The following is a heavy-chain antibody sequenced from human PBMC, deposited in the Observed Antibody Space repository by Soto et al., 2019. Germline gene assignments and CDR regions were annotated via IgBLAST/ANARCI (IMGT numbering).Heavy chain of an antibody. CDR2: ISGSGGST. Sequence: GSLRLSCAASGFTFSSYAMSWVRQAPGKGLEWVSAISGSGGSTYYADSVKGRFTISRDNSKNTLYLQMNSLRAEDTAVFYCARRSSGWYFDYWGQGTVVTVSS. D-gene: IGHD6-19*01. V-gene: IGHV3-23*01. CDR1: GFTFSSYA. J-gene: IGHJ4*02. CDR3: ARRSSGWYFDY.